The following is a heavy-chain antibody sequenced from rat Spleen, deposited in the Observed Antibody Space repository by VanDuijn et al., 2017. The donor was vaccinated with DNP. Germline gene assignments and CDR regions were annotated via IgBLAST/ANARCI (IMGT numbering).Heavy chain of an antibody. CDR3: SRYGGYSALDA. Sequence: QVQLRESGPGLVQPSQTLSLTCTVSGFSLTSHGVSWIRQSPGKGLEWMGIIWNTGGTRYNSALKSRLTIIKDTSKSQVFLKMNSLQTEDTAIYYCSRYGGYSALDAWGQGTSVTVSS. V-gene: IGHV2-41*01. CDR2: IWNTGGT. J-gene: IGHJ4*01. CDR1: GFSLTSHG. D-gene: IGHD1-11*01.